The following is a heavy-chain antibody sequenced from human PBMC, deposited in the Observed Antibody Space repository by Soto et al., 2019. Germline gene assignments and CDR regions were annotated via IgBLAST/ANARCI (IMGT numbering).Heavy chain of an antibody. CDR1: GGTFSSYA. J-gene: IGHJ4*02. D-gene: IGHD1-26*01. V-gene: IGHV1-69*06. CDR2: IIPIFGTA. CDR3: ATSRGGWDKGRFDY. Sequence: QVQLVQSGAEVKKPGSSVKVSCKASGGTFSSYAISWVRQAPGQGLEWMGGIIPIFGTANYAQKFQGRVTITVDKSTSTAYMELSSLRSGDTAVYYCATSRGGWDKGRFDYWGQGTLVTVSS.